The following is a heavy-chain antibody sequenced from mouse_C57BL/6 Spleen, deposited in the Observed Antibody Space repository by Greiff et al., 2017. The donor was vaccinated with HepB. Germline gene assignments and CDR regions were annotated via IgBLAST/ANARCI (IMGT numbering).Heavy chain of an antibody. D-gene: IGHD1-1*01. Sequence: QVQLQQPGAELVRPGSSVKLSCKASGYTFTSYWMDWVKQRPGQGLEWIGNIYPSDSETHYNQKFKDKATLTVDKSSSTAYMQLSSLTSEDSAVYYCARSSDLITTVVAPFDYWGQGTTLTVSS. CDR3: ARSSDLITTVVAPFDY. CDR2: IYPSDSET. V-gene: IGHV1-61*01. J-gene: IGHJ2*01. CDR1: GYTFTSYW.